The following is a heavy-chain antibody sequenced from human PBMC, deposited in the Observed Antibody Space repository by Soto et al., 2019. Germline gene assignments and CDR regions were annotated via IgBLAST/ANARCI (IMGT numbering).Heavy chain of an antibody. CDR2: ISYSSSTI. D-gene: IGHD6-13*01. V-gene: IGHV3-48*02. CDR1: GLNFSTYS. CDR3: AQIGAPAGVVNYYYYGMDV. Sequence: PGGSLRLSCAASGLNFSTYSMNWVRQAPGKGLEWISYISYSSSTIYYADSVKGRFTISRDNAENSLYLQMNSLRDEDTAVYYCAQIGAPAGVVNYYYYGMDVWGQGTTVTVSS. J-gene: IGHJ6*02.